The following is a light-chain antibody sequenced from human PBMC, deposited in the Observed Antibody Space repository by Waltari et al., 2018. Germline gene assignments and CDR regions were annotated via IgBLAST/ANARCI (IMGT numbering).Light chain of an antibody. CDR2: DDN. Sequence: QSVLTQPPSISAAPGQRVTISCSGSSSNIGSEPVSWYLQLPGTAPKVLIFDDNKRPSGIPDRISASKSGTSATLDITGLQTGDEVVYYCGGWDSSLRAGVFGGGTKVTV. CDR1: SSNIGSEP. CDR3: GGWDSSLRAGV. J-gene: IGLJ3*02. V-gene: IGLV1-51*01.